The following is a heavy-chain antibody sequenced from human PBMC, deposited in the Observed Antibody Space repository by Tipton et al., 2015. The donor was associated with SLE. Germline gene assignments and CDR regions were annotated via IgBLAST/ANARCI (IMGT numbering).Heavy chain of an antibody. Sequence: LRLSCTVSGVSISSAGNYWSWIRQPAGKGLEWIGRIYTTESTNYNPSLKSRVTISVDTSKNQFSLKLSSVTAADTAVYNCVRDRGYAHFDYWGQGTLVTVSS. D-gene: IGHD5-12*01. CDR1: GVSISSAGNY. J-gene: IGHJ4*02. V-gene: IGHV4-61*02. CDR2: IYTTEST. CDR3: VRDRGYAHFDY.